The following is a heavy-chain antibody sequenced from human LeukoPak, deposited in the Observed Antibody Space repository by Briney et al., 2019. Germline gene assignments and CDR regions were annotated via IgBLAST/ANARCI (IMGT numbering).Heavy chain of an antibody. V-gene: IGHV1-2*02. D-gene: IGHD2-2*01. J-gene: IGHJ4*02. Sequence: ASVKVSCKASGYTFTDYYMHWVRQAPGQGFEWMGWINPNDGDTDYAQKFQGRVTMTRDTSISTAHMEVSRLRSDDAAVYYCARANFLYCSSSTCLFDYWGQGTLVTVSS. CDR2: INPNDGDT. CDR1: GYTFTDYY. CDR3: ARANFLYCSSSTCLFDY.